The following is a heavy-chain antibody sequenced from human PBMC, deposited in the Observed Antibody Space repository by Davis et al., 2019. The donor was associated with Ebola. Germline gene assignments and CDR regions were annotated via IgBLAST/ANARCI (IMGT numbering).Heavy chain of an antibody. CDR1: GFNFNWFW. CDR2: INGDGSQA. V-gene: IGHV3-74*01. CDR3: ARDGQLWDFDY. D-gene: IGHD1-1*01. Sequence: PGGSLRLSCVGSGFNFNWFWMHWVRQVPEKGLTWVSRINGDGSQATYADSVKGRFTVPRDNSQNTVYLEMTSLRADDTAVYYCARDGQLWDFDYWGQGTLVTVSS. J-gene: IGHJ4*02.